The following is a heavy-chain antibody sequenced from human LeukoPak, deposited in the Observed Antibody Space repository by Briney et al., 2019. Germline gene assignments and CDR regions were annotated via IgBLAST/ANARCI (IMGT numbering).Heavy chain of an antibody. V-gene: IGHV3-30*02. J-gene: IGHJ3*01. CDR1: AFTFSGYG. CDR3: ARGAYYYDSADVLDV. CDR2: IRYDGGNK. D-gene: IGHD3-22*01. Sequence: GGSLRLSRVASAFTFSGYGMYWVRQAPGKGLEWVAFIRYDGGNKYYADSVKGRFTISRDNSKNTLYLQMNSLRAEDTAVYYCARGAYYYDSADVLDVWGQGTMVTVSS.